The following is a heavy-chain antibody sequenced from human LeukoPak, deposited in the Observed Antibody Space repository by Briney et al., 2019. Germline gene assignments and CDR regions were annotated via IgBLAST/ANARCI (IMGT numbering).Heavy chain of an antibody. CDR1: SGSFSGYY. CDR3: ATIVKDILTGATPGLPDN. J-gene: IGHJ4*02. V-gene: IGHV4-34*01. CDR2: INHSGST. Sequence: SETLSLTCAVYSGSFSGYYWSWIRQPPGKGLEWIGEINHSGSTNYNPSLKSRVTISVDTSKNQFSLKLTSVTAADTAVYYCATIVKDILTGATPGLPDNWGQGTVVIVSS. D-gene: IGHD3-9*01.